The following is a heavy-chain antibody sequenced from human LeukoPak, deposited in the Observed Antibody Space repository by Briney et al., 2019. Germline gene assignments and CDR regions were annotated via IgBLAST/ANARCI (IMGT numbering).Heavy chain of an antibody. CDR2: IRGSGGGT. J-gene: IGHJ3*02. D-gene: IGHD4-17*01. CDR1: GFIFSNYA. Sequence: GGSLRLSCAASGFIFSNYALMWLRQSPGKGLEWVSAIRGSGGGTFYADSVKGRFTISRDNSKNTLYLQMNGLRAEDTAVYYCARDPNGDYIGASDMWGRGTLVTVSS. CDR3: ARDPNGDYIGASDM. V-gene: IGHV3-23*01.